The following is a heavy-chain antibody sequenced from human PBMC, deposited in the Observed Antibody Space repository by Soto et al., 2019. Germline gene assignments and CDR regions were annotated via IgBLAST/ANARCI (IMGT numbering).Heavy chain of an antibody. CDR3: TAYSSSWYYFDY. Sequence: PGVSLRLSCAASGFTFSNAWMSSVRQAPGKGLEWVGRIKSKTDGGTTDYAAPVKGRFTISRDDSKNTLYLQMNSLKTEDTAVYYCTAYSSSWYYFDYWGQGTLVTVSS. J-gene: IGHJ4*02. V-gene: IGHV3-15*01. CDR1: GFTFSNAW. D-gene: IGHD6-13*01. CDR2: IKSKTDGGTT.